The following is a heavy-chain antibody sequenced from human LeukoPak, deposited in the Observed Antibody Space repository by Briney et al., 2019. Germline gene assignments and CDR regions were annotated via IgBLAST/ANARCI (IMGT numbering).Heavy chain of an antibody. D-gene: IGHD5-18*01. CDR1: GYTFTGYY. Sequence: RASVKVSCKASGYTFTGYYMHWVRQAPGQGLEWMGWINPNSGGTNYAQKFQGWVTMTRDTSISTAYMELSRLRSDDTAVYYCARKRDTAMVESEFDYWGQGTLVTVSS. J-gene: IGHJ4*02. V-gene: IGHV1-2*04. CDR3: ARKRDTAMVESEFDY. CDR2: INPNSGGT.